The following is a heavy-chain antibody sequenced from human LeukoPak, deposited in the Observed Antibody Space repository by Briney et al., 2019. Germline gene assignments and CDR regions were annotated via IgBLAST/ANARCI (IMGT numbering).Heavy chain of an antibody. CDR3: TRGPLVPASMRWFDP. CDR2: TYTSRST. Sequence: SETLSLTCTVSARSISSGSYYWSWIREPAGKGLEWVGRTYTSRSTIYNLSLESRFTISLDTSQNQFALKLSSVTAADTAVYYCTRGPLVPASMRWFDPWGQGTLVTVSS. J-gene: IGHJ5*02. V-gene: IGHV4-61*02. CDR1: ARSISSGSYY. D-gene: IGHD2-2*01.